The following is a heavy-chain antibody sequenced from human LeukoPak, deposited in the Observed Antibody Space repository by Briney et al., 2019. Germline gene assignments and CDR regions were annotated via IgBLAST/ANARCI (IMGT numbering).Heavy chain of an antibody. Sequence: ASVKVSCKASGYTFTSYGISWVRQAPGQGLEWMGWISAYNGNTNYAQKLQGRVTMTTDTSTSTAYMELRSLRSDDTAVYYCASTNWNDGGPSIDYWGQGTLVTVSS. D-gene: IGHD1-1*01. CDR3: ASTNWNDGGPSIDY. J-gene: IGHJ4*02. V-gene: IGHV1-18*01. CDR1: GYTFTSYG. CDR2: ISAYNGNT.